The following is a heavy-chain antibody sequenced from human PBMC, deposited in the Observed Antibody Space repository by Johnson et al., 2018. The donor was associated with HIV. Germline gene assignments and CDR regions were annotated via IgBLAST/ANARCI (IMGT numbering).Heavy chain of an antibody. V-gene: IGHV3-33*03. D-gene: IGHD2-8*01. CDR3: AGRSMRSDAFDL. CDR1: GFTFSSSG. Sequence: QVQLVESGGGVVQPERSLRLSCAASGFTFSSSGMLWVRQAPGKGLEWVAVIWYDGTNEYSADSVKGRFTISRDNSKNTLYLQMNNLGPEDTAVYYCAGRSMRSDAFDLWGPGTMVTVSS. J-gene: IGHJ3*01. CDR2: IWYDGTNE.